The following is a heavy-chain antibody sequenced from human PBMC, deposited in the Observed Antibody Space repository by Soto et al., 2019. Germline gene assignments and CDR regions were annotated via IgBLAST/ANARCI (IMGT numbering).Heavy chain of an antibody. CDR3: NRGTRKYGMDV. Sequence: PVGSRILACTLSVFTFVDYAIGWVRRAPGKGLEWVGFIRSKAYGGTTEWAASVRGRFTFSRDDSKRIAYLQMNSLKTEDTGVYWCNRGTRKYGMDVWGQRTPVTVSS. CDR2: IRSKAYGGTT. J-gene: IGHJ6*02. D-gene: IGHD2-15*01. V-gene: IGHV3-49*04. CDR1: VFTFVDYA.